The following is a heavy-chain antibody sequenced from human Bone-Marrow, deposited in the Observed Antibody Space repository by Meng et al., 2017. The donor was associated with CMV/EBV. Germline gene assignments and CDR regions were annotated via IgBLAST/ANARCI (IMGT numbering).Heavy chain of an antibody. Sequence: SCKASGGTFSSYAMSWVRQAPGKGLEWVSAISGSGGSTYYADSVKGRFTISRDNSKNTLYLQMNSLRAEDTAVYYCAKGDYMMGWFDPWGQGTLVTVSS. J-gene: IGHJ5*02. CDR2: ISGSGGST. CDR3: AKGDYMMGWFDP. D-gene: IGHD4-11*01. CDR1: GGTFSSYA. V-gene: IGHV3-23*01.